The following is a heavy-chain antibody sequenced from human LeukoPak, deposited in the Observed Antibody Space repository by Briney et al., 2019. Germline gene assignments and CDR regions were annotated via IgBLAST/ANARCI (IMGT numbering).Heavy chain of an antibody. V-gene: IGHV6-1*01. J-gene: IGHJ4*02. Sequence: SQTLSLTCAISGDIVSSKSAAWNWIRQSPSRGLEWLVRTYYRSNWYNDYAVSVKSRISINPDTSKNQFSLQLNSVTPEDTAVYYCARGPYGDGDYLHFDYWGQGTLVTVSS. D-gene: IGHD4-17*01. CDR1: GDIVSSKSAA. CDR3: ARGPYGDGDYLHFDY. CDR2: TYYRSNWYN.